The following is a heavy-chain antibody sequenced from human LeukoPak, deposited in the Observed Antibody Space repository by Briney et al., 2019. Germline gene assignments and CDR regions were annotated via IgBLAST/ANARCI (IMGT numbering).Heavy chain of an antibody. CDR2: IRSKAYGGST. Sequence: GGSLRLSCTASGFTFGDYAMSWVRQAPGKGLEWVGFIRSKAYGGSTEYAASVKGRFTISRDDSKSIAYLQMNSLKTEDTAVYYCTSGWDYYGMDVWGKGTTVTVSS. J-gene: IGHJ6*04. D-gene: IGHD3-10*01. V-gene: IGHV3-49*04. CDR1: GFTFGDYA. CDR3: TSGWDYYGMDV.